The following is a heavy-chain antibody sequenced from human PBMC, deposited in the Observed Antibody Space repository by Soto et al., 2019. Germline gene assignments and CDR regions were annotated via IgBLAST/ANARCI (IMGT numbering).Heavy chain of an antibody. CDR1: GFTVRRNY. CDR3: ARRLDGDSDGWFDS. J-gene: IGHJ5*01. V-gene: IGHV3-66*04. Sequence: GGSLRLSCAASGFTVRRNYMNWVRQAPGKGLEWVAGIYSSGSISYADSVEGRFTISRDSSRNILYLQMNSLRAEDTALYYCARRLDGDSDGWFDSWGQGTLVTVSS. D-gene: IGHD2-8*01. CDR2: IYSSGSI.